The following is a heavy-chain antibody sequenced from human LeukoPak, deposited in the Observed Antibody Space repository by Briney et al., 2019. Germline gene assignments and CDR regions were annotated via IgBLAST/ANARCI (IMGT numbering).Heavy chain of an antibody. Sequence: PSETLSLTCTVSGGSISSRPYYWGWVRQPPGKGLEWGSAISGSGGSTYYADSVKGRFTSSRDNSKNTLYLQMNSLRAEDSAVYYCAKDKGLSGSYYRFDYWGQGTLVIVSS. CDR1: GGSISSRP. J-gene: IGHJ4*02. D-gene: IGHD1-26*01. V-gene: IGHV3-23*01. CDR3: AKDKGLSGSYYRFDY. CDR2: ISGSGGST.